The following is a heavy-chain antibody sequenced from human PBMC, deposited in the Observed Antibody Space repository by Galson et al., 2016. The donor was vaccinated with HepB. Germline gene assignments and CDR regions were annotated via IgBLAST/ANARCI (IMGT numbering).Heavy chain of an antibody. CDR1: GYSFTNYW. Sequence: QSGAEVKKAGESLKISCEGSGYSFTNYWIGWVRQMPGKGLEWMGIIYPGHSDTRYSPSLQGQVTISADKSINTAYLQWSSLKASDTAMYYCASTYDGESSWAHWSQGTLVIVSS. V-gene: IGHV5-51*01. D-gene: IGHD3-10*01. CDR3: ASTYDGESSWAH. J-gene: IGHJ4*02. CDR2: IYPGHSDT.